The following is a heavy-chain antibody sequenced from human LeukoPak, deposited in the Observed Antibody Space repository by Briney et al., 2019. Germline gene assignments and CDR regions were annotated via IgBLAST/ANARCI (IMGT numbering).Heavy chain of an antibody. CDR3: VRDPSPSYSGCDPLYYFDY. CDR2: ISHDGNNK. V-gene: IGHV3-30-3*01. J-gene: IGHJ4*02. D-gene: IGHD5-12*01. Sequence: PGGSLRLSCAASGFTFGNYVMHWVRQAPGKGLEWVAVISHDGNNKYYGDSVKGRFTISRDNSKNTLDLQMNSLRAEDTAVYYCVRDPSPSYSGCDPLYYFDYWGQGTLVTVSS. CDR1: GFTFGNYV.